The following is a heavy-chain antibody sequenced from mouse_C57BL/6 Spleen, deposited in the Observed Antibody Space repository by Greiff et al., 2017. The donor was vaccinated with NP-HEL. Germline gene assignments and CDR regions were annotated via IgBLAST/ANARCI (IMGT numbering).Heavy chain of an antibody. D-gene: IGHD1-1*01. CDR2: ISNGGGST. CDR3: ARHGSSYGGAMDY. J-gene: IGHJ4*01. Sequence: EVKVVESGGGLVQPGGSLKLSCAASGFTFSDYYMYWVRQTPEKRLEWVAYISNGGGSTYYPDTVKGRFTISRDNAKNTLYLQMSRLKSEDTAMDYCARHGSSYGGAMDYWGQGTSVTVSS. V-gene: IGHV5-12*01. CDR1: GFTFSDYY.